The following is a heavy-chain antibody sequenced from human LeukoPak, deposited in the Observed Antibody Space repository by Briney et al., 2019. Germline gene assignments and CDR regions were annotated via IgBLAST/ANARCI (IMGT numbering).Heavy chain of an antibody. Sequence: SETLSLTCTVSGGSISSYYWSWIRQPPGKGLEWIGYIYYTGSTSYNPSLKSRVTISVDTSKNQFSLKLSSVTAADTAVYYCARDQVAAAGSSFDYWGQGTLVTVSS. V-gene: IGHV4-59*12. J-gene: IGHJ4*02. D-gene: IGHD6-13*01. CDR2: IYYTGST. CDR3: ARDQVAAAGSSFDY. CDR1: GGSISSYY.